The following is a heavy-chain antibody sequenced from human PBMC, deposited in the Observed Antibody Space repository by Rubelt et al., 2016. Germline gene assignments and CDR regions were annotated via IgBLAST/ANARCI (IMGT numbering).Heavy chain of an antibody. CDR3: ARSPTSVSNPYYIDC. D-gene: IGHD4-11*01. CDR1: GSRFINQW. V-gene: IGHV5-51*01. CDR2: IYPGDSDT. Sequence: EVQLVQSGTEVKKPGESLKISCKGSGSRFINQWIGWVRQMPGKGLEWMGIIYPGDSDTRYSPSFRGPVTISADRSISTAYLQWSSLQASDTAFYFCARSPTSVSNPYYIDCWGQGTLVTVSS. J-gene: IGHJ4*02.